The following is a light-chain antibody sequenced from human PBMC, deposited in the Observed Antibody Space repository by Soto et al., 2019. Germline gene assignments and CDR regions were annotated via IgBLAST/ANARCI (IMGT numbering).Light chain of an antibody. CDR3: QQYYSLPRM. Sequence: DIVLTQSPDSLAVSLGEGATINCKSSQSIFWTSNSENCLAWYQQKPGQPPKLLIYSASTRESGVPDRFSASGSGTDFTLSISSVQTEDVAVYHCQQYYSLPRMFGQGTKVEIK. CDR1: QSIFWTSNSENC. V-gene: IGKV4-1*01. CDR2: SAS. J-gene: IGKJ1*01.